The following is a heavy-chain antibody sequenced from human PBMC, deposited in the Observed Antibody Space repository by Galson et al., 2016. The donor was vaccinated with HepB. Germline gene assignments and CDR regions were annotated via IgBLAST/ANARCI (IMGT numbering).Heavy chain of an antibody. V-gene: IGHV3-9*01. J-gene: IGHJ4*02. CDR1: GFTFDDYG. D-gene: IGHD3-10*01. CDR3: ARVPRRGVNIFDC. CDR2: ISWNSGRI. Sequence: SLRLSCAASGFTFDDYGMHWVRQAPGKGLEWVSSISWNSGRIAYADSVKGRFTISRDNAKNSLYLQMNSLRTEDTALYYCARVPRRGVNIFDCWGQGTLVTVAS.